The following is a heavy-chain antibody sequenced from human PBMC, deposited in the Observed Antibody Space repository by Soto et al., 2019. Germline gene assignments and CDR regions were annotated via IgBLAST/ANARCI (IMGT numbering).Heavy chain of an antibody. CDR1: DGSISSYY. D-gene: IGHD6-13*01. J-gene: IGHJ4*02. CDR3: ARDRSLDY. V-gene: IGHV4-59*01. CDR2: IYYSGGT. Sequence: SETLSLTCTVSDGSISSYYWSWIRQPPGKGLEWIGYIYYSGGTNYNPSLKSRVTISVDTSKNLFSLKLSSVTAADTGVYYCARDRSLDYWGQGTLVTVSS.